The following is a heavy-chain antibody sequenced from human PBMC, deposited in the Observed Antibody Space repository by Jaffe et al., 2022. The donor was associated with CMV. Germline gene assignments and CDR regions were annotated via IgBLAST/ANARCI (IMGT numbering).Heavy chain of an antibody. Sequence: QVQLQESGPGLVKPSETLSLTCTVSGGSISSYYWSWIRQPAGKGLEWIGRIYTSGSTNYNPSLKSRVTMSVDTSKNQFSLKLSSVTAADTAVYYCARDRSVDTAMVGPNWFDPWGQGTLVTVSS. J-gene: IGHJ5*02. V-gene: IGHV4-4*07. CDR3: ARDRSVDTAMVGPNWFDP. CDR2: IYTSGST. CDR1: GGSISSYY. D-gene: IGHD5-18*01.